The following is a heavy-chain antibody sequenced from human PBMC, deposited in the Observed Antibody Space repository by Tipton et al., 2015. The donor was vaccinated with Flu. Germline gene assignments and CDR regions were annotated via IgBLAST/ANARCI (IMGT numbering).Heavy chain of an antibody. CDR1: GGSITSSFW. CDR2: IFHSESP. Sequence: TLSLTCVVSGGSITSSFWWSWVRQSPGKGLEWIGEIFHSESPNYNPSLESRVTISVDKSKNQFSLNLRSVTAADTAVYYCARRDFSNYVSEPRNWFDFWGQGTLVTVSS. J-gene: IGHJ5*01. CDR3: ARRDFSNYVSEPRNWFDF. V-gene: IGHV4/OR15-8*01. D-gene: IGHD4-11*01.